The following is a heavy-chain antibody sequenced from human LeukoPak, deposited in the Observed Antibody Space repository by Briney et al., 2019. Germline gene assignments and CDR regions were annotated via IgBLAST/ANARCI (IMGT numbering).Heavy chain of an antibody. J-gene: IGHJ4*02. V-gene: IGHV1-69*13. CDR2: IIPIFGTA. CDR3: VCGGYSYGYSLGY. CDR1: GGTFSSYD. Sequence: SVKVSCKASGGTFSSYDISWVRQAPGQGLEWMGGIIPIFGTANYAQKFQGRVTITADESTSTAYMELSSLRSEDTAVYYCVCGGYSYGYSLGYWGQGTLVTVSP. D-gene: IGHD5-18*01.